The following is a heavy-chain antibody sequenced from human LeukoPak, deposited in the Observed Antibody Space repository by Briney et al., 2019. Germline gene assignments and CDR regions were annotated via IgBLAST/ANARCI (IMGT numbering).Heavy chain of an antibody. Sequence: GGSLRLSCAASGFTFSSYWMSWVRQAPGKGLEWVANIKQDGSEKYYVDSVKGRFTISRDNAKKSLYLQMNSLRAEDTAVYYCARGRYDSSGYYSIFDYWGQGTLVTVSS. CDR1: GFTFSSYW. V-gene: IGHV3-7*01. CDR3: ARGRYDSSGYYSIFDY. J-gene: IGHJ4*02. D-gene: IGHD3-22*01. CDR2: IKQDGSEK.